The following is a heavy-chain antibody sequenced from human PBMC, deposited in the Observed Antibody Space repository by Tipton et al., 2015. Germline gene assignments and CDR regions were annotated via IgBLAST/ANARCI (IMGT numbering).Heavy chain of an antibody. CDR1: GGSVTSGSYY. CDR2: IYYSGST. J-gene: IGHJ4*02. D-gene: IGHD3-22*01. CDR3: ARDAWAGDTRGFYYIY. V-gene: IGHV4-61*01. Sequence: QLVQSGAEVKPSENLSLTCTVSGGSVTSGSYYWSWIRQPPGKGLEWIGYIYYSGSTNYNPSLKSRVTISVDTSKNQFSLRLNSVTAADTAVYYCARDAWAGDTRGFYYIYWGRGTLVSVSS.